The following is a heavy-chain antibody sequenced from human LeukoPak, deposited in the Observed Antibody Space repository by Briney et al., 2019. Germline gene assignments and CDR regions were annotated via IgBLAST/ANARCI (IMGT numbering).Heavy chain of an antibody. D-gene: IGHD1-14*01. V-gene: IGHV3-33*01. J-gene: IGHJ6*03. CDR2: LLYDGNTK. Sequence: GGPLKLSCAASGFSLSNYGMHWVRQAPGKGLEWVAALLYDGNTKHYADSVKGRFTISRDISKNTFYLQMNSLTAEDTAVYYCARDHRPEIQYYYMDVWGKGTTVAVSS. CDR1: GFSLSNYG. CDR3: ARDHRPEIQYYYMDV.